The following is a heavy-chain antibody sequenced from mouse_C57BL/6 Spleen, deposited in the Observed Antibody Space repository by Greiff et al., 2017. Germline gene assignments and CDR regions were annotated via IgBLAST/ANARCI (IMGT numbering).Heavy chain of an antibody. D-gene: IGHD1-1*01. Sequence: EVMLVESGGGLVKPGGSLKLSCAASGFTFSSYAMSWVRQTPEKRLEWVATISDGGSYTYYPDNVKGRFTISRDNAKNNLYLQMSHLKSEDTAMYYCAREGITTVVATPFAYWGQGTLVTVSA. CDR2: ISDGGSYT. V-gene: IGHV5-4*01. J-gene: IGHJ3*01. CDR3: AREGITTVVATPFAY. CDR1: GFTFSSYA.